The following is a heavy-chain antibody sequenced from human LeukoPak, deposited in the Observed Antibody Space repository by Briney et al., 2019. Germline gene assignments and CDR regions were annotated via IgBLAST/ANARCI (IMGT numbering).Heavy chain of an antibody. CDR2: INAGNGNT. CDR3: ARDMDYDSSGYYYGSPSDY. Sequence: ASVKVSCKASGYTFTNYPMHWVRQAPGQRLEWMGWINAGNGNTKYSQRFQGRVTITRDTSASTAYMELSSLRSDDTAVYYCARDMDYDSSGYYYGSPSDYWGQGTLVTVSS. D-gene: IGHD3-22*01. J-gene: IGHJ4*02. V-gene: IGHV1-3*01. CDR1: GYTFTNYP.